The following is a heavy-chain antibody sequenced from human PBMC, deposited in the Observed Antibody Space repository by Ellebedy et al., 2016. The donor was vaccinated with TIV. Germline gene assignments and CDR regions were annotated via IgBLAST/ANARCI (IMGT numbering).Heavy chain of an antibody. J-gene: IGHJ4*02. CDR3: ARVGTHRGGFDY. CDR1: GYTFTSYY. D-gene: IGHD1-1*01. V-gene: IGHV1-46*01. Sequence: ASVKVFCKASGYTFTSYYMHWVRQAPGQGLEWMGIINPSGGSTSYAQKFQGRVTMTRDTSTSTVYMELSSLRSEDTAVYYCARVGTHRGGFDYWGQGTLVTVSS. CDR2: INPSGGST.